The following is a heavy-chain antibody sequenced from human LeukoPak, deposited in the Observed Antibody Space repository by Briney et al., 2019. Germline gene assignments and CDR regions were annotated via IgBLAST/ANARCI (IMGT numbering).Heavy chain of an antibody. D-gene: IGHD2-21*02. CDR3: AKDGGGADFFFDY. Sequence: GGSLRLSCAASGFRFDDYGMSWVRQVPGKGLEWVCGINWRGDSPGYADFVKGRFTISRDNSKNTLFLQVDSLRTDDTAVYYCAKDGGGADFFFDYWGQGTLVTVSS. CDR2: INWRGDSP. CDR1: GFRFDDYG. J-gene: IGHJ4*02. V-gene: IGHV3-20*04.